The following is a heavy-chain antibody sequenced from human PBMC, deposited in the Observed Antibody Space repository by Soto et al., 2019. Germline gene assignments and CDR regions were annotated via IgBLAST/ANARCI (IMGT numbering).Heavy chain of an antibody. CDR2: ISYHGSNE. J-gene: IGHJ4*02. Sequence: PGGSLRLSCAASGFTFSNYGMHWVRQAPGKGLEWVAVISYHGSNEYYPDSEKGRFTISRDNSKNTVYLQMNSLRAEDTAVYYCVKDLGTRPYYFDYWGQGTMVTVSS. CDR1: GFTFSNYG. CDR3: VKDLGTRPYYFDY. V-gene: IGHV3-30*18.